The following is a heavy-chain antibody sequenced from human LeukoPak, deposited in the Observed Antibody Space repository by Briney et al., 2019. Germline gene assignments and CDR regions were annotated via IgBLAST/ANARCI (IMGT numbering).Heavy chain of an antibody. Sequence: GESLKISCKGSGYSFSSYWIGWVRQMPGKGLEWMGIIYPGDSDTRYSPSFQGQVTVSADKSISTAYLQWSSLKASDTAMYYCARHGGSGWSPGSEYLQYWGQGTLVTVSS. J-gene: IGHJ1*01. CDR2: IYPGDSDT. CDR3: ARHGGSGWSPGSEYLQY. CDR1: GYSFSSYW. V-gene: IGHV5-51*01. D-gene: IGHD6-13*01.